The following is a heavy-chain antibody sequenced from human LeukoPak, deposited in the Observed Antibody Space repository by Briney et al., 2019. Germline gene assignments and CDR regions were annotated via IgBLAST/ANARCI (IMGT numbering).Heavy chain of an antibody. CDR1: GFTFSSYG. CDR3: AKGGRGGYNFWPGSGYYFDY. Sequence: PGGSLRLSCAASGFTFSSYGMHWVRQAPGKGLEWVAVISYDGSNKYYADSVKGRFTISRDNSKNTLYLQMNSLRAEDTAVYYCAKGGRGGYNFWPGSGYYFDYWGQGTLVTVSS. D-gene: IGHD5-24*01. J-gene: IGHJ4*02. CDR2: ISYDGSNK. V-gene: IGHV3-30*18.